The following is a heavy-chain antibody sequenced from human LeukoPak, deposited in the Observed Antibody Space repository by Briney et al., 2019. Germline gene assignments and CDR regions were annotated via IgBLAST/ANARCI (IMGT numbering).Heavy chain of an antibody. CDR1: GFTFGTYD. CDR2: ISRGGAYT. Sequence: GGSLRLSCAASGFTFGTYDMYWIRQAPGKGLECVSSISRGGAYTYYADSVKGRFTISRDDSKNTLYLQMNSLRAEDTAVYYCAKSMVSIGKPVDDTWGQGTLVTVSS. V-gene: IGHV3-23*01. CDR3: AKSMVSIGKPVDDT. J-gene: IGHJ5*02. D-gene: IGHD5/OR15-5a*01.